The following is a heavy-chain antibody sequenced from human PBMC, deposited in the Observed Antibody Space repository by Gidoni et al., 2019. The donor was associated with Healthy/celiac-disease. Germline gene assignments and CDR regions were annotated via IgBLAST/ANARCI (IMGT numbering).Heavy chain of an antibody. V-gene: IGHV4-59*08. CDR1: GGSLSSYY. D-gene: IGHD4-17*01. Sequence: QVQLQESGPGLVKPSESLSLTCTVSGGSLSSYYWSWIRQPPGKGLEWIGYIYYSGSTNYNPSLKSRVTISVDTSKNQFSLKLSSVTAADTAVYYCARLTVTPRGGWFDPWGQGTLVTVSS. CDR3: ARLTVTPRGGWFDP. J-gene: IGHJ5*02. CDR2: IYYSGST.